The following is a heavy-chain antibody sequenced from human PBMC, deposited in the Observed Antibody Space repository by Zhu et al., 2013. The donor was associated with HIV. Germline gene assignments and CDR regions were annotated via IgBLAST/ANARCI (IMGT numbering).Heavy chain of an antibody. J-gene: IGHJ4*02. CDR2: ISTHNDNT. D-gene: IGHD3-3*01. CDR3: ARNTLRSLDY. CDR1: GYVFTSFG. Sequence: QDQLVQSGAEMKKPGASVKVSCKTSGYVFTSFGISWVRQAPGQGLEWIGWISTHNDNTYFPQRFRDRVTVTTDTSSNTTYLYLWSLKSDDAAIYYCARNTLRSLDYWGQGTLVTVSS. V-gene: IGHV1-18*01.